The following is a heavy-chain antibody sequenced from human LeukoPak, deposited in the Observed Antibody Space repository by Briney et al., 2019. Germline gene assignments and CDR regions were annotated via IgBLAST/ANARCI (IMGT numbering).Heavy chain of an antibody. CDR2: IYTSGST. D-gene: IGHD3-22*01. CDR3: ARATPIVDNYYYMDV. V-gene: IGHV4-4*07. Sequence: PSETLSLTCTVSGGSISGYSWSWIRQPAGKGLEWIGRIYTSGSTNYNPSLKSRVTMSVDTSKNQFSLKLSSVTAADTAVYYCARATPIVDNYYYMDVWGKGTTVTVSS. CDR1: GGSISGYS. J-gene: IGHJ6*03.